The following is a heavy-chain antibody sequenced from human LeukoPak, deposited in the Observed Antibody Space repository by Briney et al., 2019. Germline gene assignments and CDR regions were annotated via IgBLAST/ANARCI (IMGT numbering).Heavy chain of an antibody. D-gene: IGHD3-3*01. CDR3: ARGVDYYDFWSGYRTNSYYYYYMDV. J-gene: IGHJ6*03. V-gene: IGHV7-4-1*02. CDR2: INTNTGNP. Sequence: GASVKVSCKASGYTFTSYAMNWVRQAPGQGLEWMGWINTNTGNPTYAQGFTGRFVFSLDTSVSTAYLQISSLKAEDTAVYYCARGVDYYDFWSGYRTNSYYYYYMDVWGKGTTVTVSS. CDR1: GYTFTSYA.